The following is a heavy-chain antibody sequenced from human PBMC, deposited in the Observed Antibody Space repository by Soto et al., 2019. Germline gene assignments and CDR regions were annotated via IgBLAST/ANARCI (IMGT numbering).Heavy chain of an antibody. J-gene: IGHJ4*02. CDR2: VYYLVIT. Sequence: SATLSVTCTVSGGSINDFFWSWIRQPPGKGLEWIGYVYYLVITDYNPSLKSRVSISLATSKKRFSLKLSSLTVADTAVYYCARDRYSGSGSPYPAFWGPGTLVTVSS. D-gene: IGHD3-10*01. CDR3: ARDRYSGSGSPYPAF. V-gene: IGHV4-59*01. CDR1: GGSINDFF.